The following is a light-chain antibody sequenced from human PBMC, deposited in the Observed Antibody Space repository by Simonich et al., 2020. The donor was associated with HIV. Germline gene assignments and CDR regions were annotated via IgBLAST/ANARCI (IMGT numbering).Light chain of an antibody. CDR2: GAS. CDR3: QHYNGWPLT. J-gene: IGKJ4*01. V-gene: IGKV3-15*01. CDR1: QSVSSN. Sequence: EIVMTQSPATLSVSPGERATLSCRASQSVSSNLAWYQPKRGQVPRLLIYGASTRATGIPARFSGSGSGTEFTLTISSMQSEDFAVYYCQHYNGWPLTFGGGTKVEIK.